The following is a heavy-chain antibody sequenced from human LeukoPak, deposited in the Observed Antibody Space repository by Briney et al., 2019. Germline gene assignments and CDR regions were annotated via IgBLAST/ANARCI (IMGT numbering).Heavy chain of an antibody. CDR3: ARGGLAGGFDI. V-gene: IGHV4-59*01. CDR2: IHYSGST. Sequence: NPSETLSLTCTVSGGSISSYYWSRIRQPPGKGLEWIGYIHYSGSTNYNLSLKGRVTISVDTSKIKFSLKLTSVTAADTAVYYCARGGLAGGFDIWGQGTMVTVSS. CDR1: GGSISSYY. D-gene: IGHD6-19*01. J-gene: IGHJ3*02.